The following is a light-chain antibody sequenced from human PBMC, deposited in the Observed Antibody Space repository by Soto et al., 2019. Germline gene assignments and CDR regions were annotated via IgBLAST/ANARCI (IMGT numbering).Light chain of an antibody. CDR1: QSISNS. CDR2: AAS. Sequence: DIQMTQSPSSLSASVGDRVTITCRASQSISNSLNWYQQKPGRAPKLLIYAASSLQSGVPSRFSGSGSGTEFTLTISSLQSEDFASYYCQQHKDYPLTFGRGTRLEIK. V-gene: IGKV1-17*01. J-gene: IGKJ5*01. CDR3: QQHKDYPLT.